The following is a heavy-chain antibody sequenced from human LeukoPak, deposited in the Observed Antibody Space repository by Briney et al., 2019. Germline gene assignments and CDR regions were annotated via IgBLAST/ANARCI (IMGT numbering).Heavy chain of an antibody. CDR2: ISYDGSNK. D-gene: IGHD2-15*01. CDR1: GFTFSSYA. Sequence: PGGSLRLSCAASGFTFSSYAMHWVRQAPGKGLEWVAVISYDGSNKYYADSVKGRFTISRDNSKNTLYLQMNSLRAEDTAVYYCARGLVVAANDYWGQGTLVTVSS. J-gene: IGHJ4*02. CDR3: ARGLVVAANDY. V-gene: IGHV3-30-3*01.